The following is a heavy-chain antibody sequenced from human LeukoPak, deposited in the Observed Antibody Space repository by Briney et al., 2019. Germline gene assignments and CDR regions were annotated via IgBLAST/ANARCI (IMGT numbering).Heavy chain of an antibody. CDR2: INPGDSDT. D-gene: IGHD2-2*01. V-gene: IGHV5-51*01. Sequence: GAYLLIPCHGFAYSFTSYYYGRVLQLPRKHLVGVGVINPGDSDTRYNPSFQSQVTISADTSISPAYLQLSTLTAADTPRYYCARASSTHYFYYWGQGTLVSVYS. CDR3: ARASSTHYFYY. J-gene: IGHJ4*02. CDR1: AYSFTSYY.